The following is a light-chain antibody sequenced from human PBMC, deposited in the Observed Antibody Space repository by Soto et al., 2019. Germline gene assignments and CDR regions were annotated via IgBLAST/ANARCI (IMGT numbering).Light chain of an antibody. V-gene: IGLV2-14*01. CDR3: ISYTSSSTVV. CDR1: SSGVGGYNY. CDR2: DVT. J-gene: IGLJ2*01. Sequence: QSVPTQPASVSGSPGQSITISCTGTSSGVGGYNYVSWYQQHPGKAPKLMIYDVTNRPSGVSNRFSGSKSGNTASLTISGLQAEDEADYYCISYTSSSTVVFGGGTQLTVL.